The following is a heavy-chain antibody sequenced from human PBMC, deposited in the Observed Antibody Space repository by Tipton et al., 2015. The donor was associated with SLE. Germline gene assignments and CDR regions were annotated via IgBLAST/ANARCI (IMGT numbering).Heavy chain of an antibody. D-gene: IGHD5-18*01. CDR3: ARDFVDTAMADY. CDR2: ISGSGGST. J-gene: IGHJ4*02. Sequence: SLRLSCAASGFTSSNYAMSWVRQAPGKGLEWVSAISGSGGSTYYADSVKGRFTISRDNSKNTLYLQMNSLRAEDTAVYYCARDFVDTAMADYWGQGTLVTVSS. V-gene: IGHV3-23*01. CDR1: GFTSSNYA.